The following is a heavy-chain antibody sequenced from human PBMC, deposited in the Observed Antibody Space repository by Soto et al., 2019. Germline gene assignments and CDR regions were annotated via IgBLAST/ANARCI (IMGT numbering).Heavy chain of an antibody. V-gene: IGHV3-23*01. Sequence: PGGSLRLSCTTSGFTFDNFAMSWVRQAPGRGLEWVSAISGGGGGTYYADSVKGRFIISRDNSKSTVYLQVNGLRPDDTAVYYCARVAYDHGWIFDYWGLGTLVTVS. J-gene: IGHJ4*01. CDR1: GFTFDNFA. CDR2: ISGGGGGT. D-gene: IGHD6-19*01. CDR3: ARVAYDHGWIFDY.